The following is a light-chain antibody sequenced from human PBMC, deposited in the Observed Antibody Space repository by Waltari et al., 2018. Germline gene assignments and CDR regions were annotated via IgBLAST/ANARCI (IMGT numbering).Light chain of an antibody. CDR2: DVI. CDR3: CSFAGNYANYV. J-gene: IGLJ1*01. Sequence: QSALIQPRSVSRSPGQSVIISCAGSSSDVGAYDYVSWYQHHPGKAPTLIIYDVIERPSGVPDRFSGSKSGNSASLTISGLQAEDEADYYCCSFAGNYANYVFGTGTKRTVL. CDR1: SSDVGAYDY. V-gene: IGLV2-11*01.